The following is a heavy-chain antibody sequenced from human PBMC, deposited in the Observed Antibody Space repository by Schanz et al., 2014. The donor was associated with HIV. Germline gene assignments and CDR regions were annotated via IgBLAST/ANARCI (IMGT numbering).Heavy chain of an antibody. V-gene: IGHV3-23*04. D-gene: IGHD3-22*01. CDR2: ITESGGRT. J-gene: IGHJ4*02. CDR1: GFTFDSYG. Sequence: VRLVESGGGVVRPGRSLRLSCAASGFTFDSYGMHWVRQAPGKGLERVSSITESGGRTYYADSVNGRFTISRDNSKNTLYLQMTTLRTEDTAVYYCAKPEYDSSGNSQSHFDYWGQGTLVTVSS. CDR3: AKPEYDSSGNSQSHFDY.